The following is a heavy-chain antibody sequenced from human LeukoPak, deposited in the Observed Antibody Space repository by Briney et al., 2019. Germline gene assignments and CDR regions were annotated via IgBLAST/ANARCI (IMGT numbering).Heavy chain of an antibody. J-gene: IGHJ6*03. V-gene: IGHV4-59*01. Sequence: TSETLSLTCSVSGGSISNYYWSWIRQPPGKGLEWIGYIYYTGSTNHNPSLKSRVTISVDTSKNQFSLKLSSVTAADTAVYYCARVVYSGYDFRGAMDVWGKGTTVTVSS. CDR2: IYYTGST. CDR3: ARVVYSGYDFRGAMDV. D-gene: IGHD5-12*01. CDR1: GGSISNYY.